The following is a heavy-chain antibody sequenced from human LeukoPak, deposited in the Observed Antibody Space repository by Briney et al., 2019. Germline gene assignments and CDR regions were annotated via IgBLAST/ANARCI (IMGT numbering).Heavy chain of an antibody. CDR2: ISYDGSNK. D-gene: IGHD1-26*01. CDR1: GFTFSSYA. CDR3: ASGERERRFDY. V-gene: IGHV3-30*04. J-gene: IGHJ4*02. Sequence: GGSLRPSCAASGFTFSSYAMHWVRQAPGKGLEWVAVISYDGSNKYYADSVKGRFTISRDNSKNTLYLQMNSLRAEDTAVYYCASGERERRFDYWGQGTLVTVSS.